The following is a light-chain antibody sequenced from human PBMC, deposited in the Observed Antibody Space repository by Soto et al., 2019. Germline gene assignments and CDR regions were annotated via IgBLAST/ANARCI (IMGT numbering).Light chain of an antibody. J-gene: IGLJ2*01. V-gene: IGLV1-51*01. CDR2: DNN. CDR3: GTWDSSLSVVV. Sequence: QSVLTQPPSVSAAPGQKVTISCSGSSSNIGNNYVSWYQQLPGIAPKLLIYDNNKRPSGIPDRFSGSTSGTSATLGITGLQTGDEADYYCGTWDSSLSVVVFGGGTKLTVL. CDR1: SSNIGNNY.